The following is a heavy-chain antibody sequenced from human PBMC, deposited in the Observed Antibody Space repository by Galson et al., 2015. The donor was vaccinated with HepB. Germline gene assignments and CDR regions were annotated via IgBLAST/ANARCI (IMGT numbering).Heavy chain of an antibody. Sequence: SLRLSCAASGFTFSSHAMSWVRQAPGKGLEWVSGISGSGDTTYYAGSVEGRFTISRDNSKNTLYMQINSLTAEDTAVYYCAKRISITFFGPGKNYMDVWAKGPRSPSP. V-gene: IGHV3-23*01. CDR3: AKRISITFFGPGKNYMDV. D-gene: IGHD3-3*01. CDR1: GFTFSSHA. J-gene: IGHJ6*03. CDR2: ISGSGDTT.